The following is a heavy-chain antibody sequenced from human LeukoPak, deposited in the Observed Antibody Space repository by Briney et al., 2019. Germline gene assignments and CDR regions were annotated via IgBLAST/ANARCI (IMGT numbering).Heavy chain of an antibody. J-gene: IGHJ4*02. CDR3: ARGCFGELLFDH. CDR1: GFTFDDHG. CDR2: ISSSGSHI. Sequence: GGSLRLSCAASGFTFDDHGMSWVRQPPGKGLEWVSCISSSGSHIYSVDSVKGRFAISRDNAKNSLYLQMYGLRAEDTALYYCARGCFGELLFDHWGQGTLVTVPS. V-gene: IGHV3-20*04. D-gene: IGHD3-10*01.